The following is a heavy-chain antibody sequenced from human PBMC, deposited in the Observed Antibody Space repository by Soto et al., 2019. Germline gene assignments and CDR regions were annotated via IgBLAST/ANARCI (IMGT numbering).Heavy chain of an antibody. J-gene: IGHJ4*02. CDR3: TTLLILGYCTSTICHG. D-gene: IGHD2-2*01. Sequence: GGSLRLSCAASGFTFSSYAMSWVRQAPGKGLEWVSAISGSGGSTYYADSVKGRFTISRDNSKNTLYLQMNSLRAEDTAVYYCTTLLILGYCTSTICHGWGQGTLVTVSS. CDR2: ISGSGGST. V-gene: IGHV3-23*01. CDR1: GFTFSSYA.